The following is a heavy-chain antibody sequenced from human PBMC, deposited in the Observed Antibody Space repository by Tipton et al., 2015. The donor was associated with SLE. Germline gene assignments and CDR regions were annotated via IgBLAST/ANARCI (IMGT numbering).Heavy chain of an antibody. V-gene: IGHV3-30-3*01. CDR1: GFTFSSYA. Sequence: SLRLSCAASGFTFSSYAMHWVRQAPGKGLEWVAVISYDGSNKYYADPVKGRFTISRDNSKNTLYLQMNSLRAEDTAVYYCARVHWGFDYWGQGTLVTVSS. D-gene: IGHD3-16*01. CDR3: ARVHWGFDY. J-gene: IGHJ4*02. CDR2: ISYDGSNK.